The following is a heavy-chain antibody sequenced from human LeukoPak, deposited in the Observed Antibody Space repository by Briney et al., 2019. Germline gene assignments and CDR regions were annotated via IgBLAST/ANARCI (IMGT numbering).Heavy chain of an antibody. CDR3: GSGWGGYLTPLFDY. CDR1: GGSISSYY. CDR2: IYYSGST. V-gene: IGHV4-59*01. D-gene: IGHD3-3*01. J-gene: IGHJ4*02. Sequence: SETLSLTCTVSGGSISSYYWSWIRQPPGKGLEWIGYIYYSGSTNYNPSLKSRVTISVDTSKNQFSLKLSSVTAADTAVYYCGSGWGGYLTPLFDYWGQGTLVTVSS.